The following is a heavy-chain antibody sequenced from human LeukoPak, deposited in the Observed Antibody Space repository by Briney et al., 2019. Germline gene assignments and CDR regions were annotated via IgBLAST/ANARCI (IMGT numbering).Heavy chain of an antibody. J-gene: IGHJ3*02. Sequence: SEALSLTCTVFGGSFGGYYWNWIRQPPGKGLGCIGYVYYSGNTDYNPSLMSRVTISVDTSKNQFSLKLKSVTAADTAVYYCARDRVPRGYYHSRLADAFDIWGQGTLVTVSS. D-gene: IGHD3-22*01. V-gene: IGHV4-59*01. CDR3: ARDRVPRGYYHSRLADAFDI. CDR1: GGSFGGYY. CDR2: VYYSGNT.